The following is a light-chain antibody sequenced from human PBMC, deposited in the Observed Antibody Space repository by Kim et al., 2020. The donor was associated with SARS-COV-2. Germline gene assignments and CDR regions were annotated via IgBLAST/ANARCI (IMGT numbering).Light chain of an antibody. Sequence: DIQMTQSPSSLSASLGDGVTITCRATQDIGNYLAWYQQKPGEPPKLLIYSAPTLQSGVPSRFGGRGSGTDFTLTISSLQPEDVATYYCQKYDSAPWTFGQGTKVDIK. CDR3: QKYDSAPWT. CDR1: QDIGNY. J-gene: IGKJ1*01. CDR2: SAP. V-gene: IGKV1-27*01.